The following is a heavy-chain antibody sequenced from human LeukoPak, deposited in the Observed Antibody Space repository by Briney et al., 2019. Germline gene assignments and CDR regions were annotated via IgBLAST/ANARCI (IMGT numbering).Heavy chain of an antibody. CDR3: ARAYGNNPHYDC. D-gene: IGHD4-17*01. CDR1: GYTFTGYY. CDR2: INPNSGGT. V-gene: IGHV1-2*02. J-gene: IGHJ4*02. Sequence: ASVKVSCKASGYTFTGYYMHWVRQAAGQGLEWMGWINPNSGGTNYAQKFQARVTMTRDTSITTAYMELSSLRSDDTAVYYCARAYGNNPHYDCWGQGTLVTVSS.